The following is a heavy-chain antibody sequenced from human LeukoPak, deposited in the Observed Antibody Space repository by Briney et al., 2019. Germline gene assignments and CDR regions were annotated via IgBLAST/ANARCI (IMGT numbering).Heavy chain of an antibody. CDR3: ARDLVTYYYDSSGYPAPAGFDP. J-gene: IGHJ5*02. CDR2: IYYSGST. D-gene: IGHD3-22*01. V-gene: IGHV4-59*01. CDR1: GGSISSYY. Sequence: PSETLSLTCTVPGGSISSYYWSWIRQPPGKGLEWIGYIYYSGSTNYNPSLKSRVTISVDTSKNQFSLKLSSVTAADTAVYYCARDLVTYYYDSSGYPAPAGFDPWGQGTLVTVSS.